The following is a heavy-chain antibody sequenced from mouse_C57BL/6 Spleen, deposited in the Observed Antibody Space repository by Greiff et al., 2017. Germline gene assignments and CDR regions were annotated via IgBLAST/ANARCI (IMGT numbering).Heavy chain of an antibody. J-gene: IGHJ1*03. CDR1: GYTFTSYW. V-gene: IGHV1-61*01. CDR3: AITTVVGAGYFDV. D-gene: IGHD1-1*01. Sequence: VQLQQPGAELVRPGSSVKLSCKASGYTFTSYWMDWVKQRPGQGLEWIGNIYPSDSETHYNQKFKDKATLTVDKSSSTAYMQLSSLTSEDSAVYYCAITTVVGAGYFDVWGTGTTVTVSS. CDR2: IYPSDSET.